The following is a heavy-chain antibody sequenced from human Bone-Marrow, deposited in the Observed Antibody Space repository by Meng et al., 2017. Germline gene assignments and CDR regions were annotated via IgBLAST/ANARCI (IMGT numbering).Heavy chain of an antibody. J-gene: IGHJ3*02. CDR3: ARDRAYSSFDI. CDR2: MNPDGSEK. Sequence: GGSLRLSCAASGFTFSNAWMTWVRLAPGKGLEWVASMNPDGSEKYYVGSVKGRFTISRDNAKDSLYLQMNSLRAEDAAVYYCARDRAYSSFDIWGQGTMVTVSS. V-gene: IGHV3-7*01. D-gene: IGHD2-21*01. CDR1: GFTFSNAW.